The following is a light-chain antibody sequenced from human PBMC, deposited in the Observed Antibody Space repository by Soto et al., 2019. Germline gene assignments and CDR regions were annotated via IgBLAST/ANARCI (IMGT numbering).Light chain of an antibody. CDR2: GTS. CDR3: QQYTPSPPWRT. J-gene: IGKJ1*01. Sequence: EMVLTQSPGTLSLSPGERATLSCRASQSVSSNYLVCYQQQPGQAPRHLIYGTSSRATSIPYRFSGSGSGTDFTVTPSSLEHEDVAVYYCQQYTPSPPWRTFGQGTKVEI. V-gene: IGKV3-20*01. CDR1: QSVSSNY.